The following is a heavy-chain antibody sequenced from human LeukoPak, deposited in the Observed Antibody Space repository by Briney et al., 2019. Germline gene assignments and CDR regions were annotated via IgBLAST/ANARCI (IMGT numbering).Heavy chain of an antibody. CDR1: EFTFNSYW. D-gene: IGHD2-2*01. V-gene: IGHV3-7*01. Sequence: PGGSLRLSCAASEFTFNSYWMSWVRQAPGKGLEWVANIKQDGGQIYYLDSVKGRFTVSRDNAKNSLYLQMNSLRAEDTAVYYCARLGARQMPEYWGQGTLVTVSS. J-gene: IGHJ4*02. CDR3: ARLGARQMPEY. CDR2: IKQDGGQI.